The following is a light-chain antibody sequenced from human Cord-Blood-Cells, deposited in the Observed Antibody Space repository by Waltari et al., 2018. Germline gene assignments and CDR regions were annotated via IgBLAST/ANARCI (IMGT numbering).Light chain of an antibody. Sequence: EIVLTQSPGTLSLSPGERATLSCRASQSVSSSYLAWYQQNPGQAPRLLINGASSRATGIPDRFSGSGSGTDFTLTISRLEPEDFAVYYCQQYGSSPSITFGQGTRLEIK. CDR1: QSVSSSY. V-gene: IGKV3-20*01. CDR3: QQYGSSPSIT. J-gene: IGKJ5*01. CDR2: GAS.